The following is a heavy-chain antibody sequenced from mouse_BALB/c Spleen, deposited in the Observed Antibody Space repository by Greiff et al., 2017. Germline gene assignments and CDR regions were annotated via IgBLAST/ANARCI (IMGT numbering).Heavy chain of an antibody. CDR1: GYSITSDYA. CDR2: ISYSGST. V-gene: IGHV3-2*02. CDR3: ARWRVGDSWYFDV. J-gene: IGHJ1*01. Sequence: EVQVVESGPGLVKPSQSLSLTCAVTGYSITSDYAWYWLRQPPGNKLEEMGYISYSGSTNYNPSLKSRISITRDTAKDQFFLQLNSVSTEDTATYDCARWRVGDSWYFDVWGAGTTVTVSS. D-gene: IGHD1-1*01.